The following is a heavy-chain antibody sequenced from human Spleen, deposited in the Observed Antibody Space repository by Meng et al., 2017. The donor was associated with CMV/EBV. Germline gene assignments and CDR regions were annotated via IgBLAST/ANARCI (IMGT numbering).Heavy chain of an antibody. D-gene: IGHD3-22*01. CDR1: GYTFSAYY. J-gene: IGHJ4*02. V-gene: IGHV1-46*01. CDR2: INPSGGST. CDR3: ARGNYYDKFDH. Sequence: ASVKVSCKASGYTFSAYYIHWMRQAPGQGPEWMGIINPSGGSTSYAQKFQGRVTMTRDTSTSTVYMELSSLRSEDTAVYYCARGNYYDKFDHWGQGTLVTVSS.